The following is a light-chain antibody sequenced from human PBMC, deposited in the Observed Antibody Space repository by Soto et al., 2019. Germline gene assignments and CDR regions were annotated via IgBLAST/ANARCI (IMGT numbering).Light chain of an antibody. CDR1: QTISSW. CDR2: KAS. CDR3: QQYNIHSTA. V-gene: IGKV1-5*03. Sequence: EIPVNKSLVTVSPPLGDRATLTCRASQTISSWLAWYQQKPGKAHKLLIYKASTLKSGVPSRFSGSGSGTEFTLTISCLQPDDFATYYCQQYNIHSTAFAEGTNVDIK. J-gene: IGKJ1*01.